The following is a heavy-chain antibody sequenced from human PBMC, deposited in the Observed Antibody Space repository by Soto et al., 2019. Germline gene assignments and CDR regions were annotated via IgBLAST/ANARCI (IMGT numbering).Heavy chain of an antibody. D-gene: IGHD2-15*01. CDR3: ARVRVVVGATIDS. CDR2: ITPFNGDT. Sequence: QVQLVQSGSEVKKPGASVKVSCKASGYTFSSNSIHWVRQAPGQGLEWMGWITPFNGDTSYAQKFQGRVTMTTDTSTSTVFMELRSLRFDDTAVYYFARVRVVVGATIDSWGQGTLVTVSS. CDR1: GYTFSSNS. V-gene: IGHV1-18*04. J-gene: IGHJ4*02.